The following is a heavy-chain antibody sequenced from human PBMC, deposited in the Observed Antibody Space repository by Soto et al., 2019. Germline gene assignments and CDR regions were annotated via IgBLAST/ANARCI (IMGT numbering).Heavy chain of an antibody. D-gene: IGHD5-18*01. J-gene: IGHJ6*02. CDR1: GGSISSGDYY. CDR2: IYYSGST. Sequence: QVQLQESGPGLVKPSQTLSLTCTVSGGSISSGDYYWSWIRQPPGKGLEWIGYIYYSGSTYYNPSLKSRVTISVDTSKNQCSLKLSSVTAADTAVYYCASGVDTAMVHRVHYYYGMDVWGQGTMVTVSS. V-gene: IGHV4-30-4*01. CDR3: ASGVDTAMVHRVHYYYGMDV.